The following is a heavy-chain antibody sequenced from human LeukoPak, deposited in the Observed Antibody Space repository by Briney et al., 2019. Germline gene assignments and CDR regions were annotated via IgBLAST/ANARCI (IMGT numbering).Heavy chain of an antibody. CDR2: ISPNGGAT. J-gene: IGHJ4*02. V-gene: IGHV3-23*01. CDR3: ANRMAGAYHFDF. D-gene: IGHD5-24*01. CDR1: GFTFSSYA. Sequence: PGGSLRLSCAASGFTFSSYAMSWVRRSPGKGLDWVSGISPNGGATTYADSVKGRFTISRDNSKNTVYLQMDSLRAEDTALYYCANRMAGAYHFDFWGQGTLVTVSS.